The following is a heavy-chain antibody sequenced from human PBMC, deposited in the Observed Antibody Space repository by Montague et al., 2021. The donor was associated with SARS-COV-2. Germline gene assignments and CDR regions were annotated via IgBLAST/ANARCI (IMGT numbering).Heavy chain of an antibody. CDR2: TCYRSKWFN. Sequence: CAISGDSVCSNSAAWNWVRHTPSIHLEQLGRTCYRSKWFNEYAVSVKSRITINPDTSKNQFSLQLNSVTPEDTAMYYCARDRDLSSWDYWGQGTLVTVPS. J-gene: IGHJ4*02. D-gene: IGHD6-13*01. CDR1: GDSVCSNSAA. V-gene: IGHV6-1*01. CDR3: ARDRDLSSWDY.